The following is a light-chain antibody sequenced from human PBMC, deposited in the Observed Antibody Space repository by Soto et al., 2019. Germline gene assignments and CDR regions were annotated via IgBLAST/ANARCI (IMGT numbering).Light chain of an antibody. Sequence: DIVMTQSTATLSVSPGERATLSCRASQSVSSDLAWYQQKPGQAPRLLIYGASNRATGIPDRFSGSGSGTDFTLTISRLEPEDFAVYYCQQYGSSGTLGQGTKVDIK. J-gene: IGKJ1*01. CDR2: GAS. V-gene: IGKV3-20*01. CDR3: QQYGSSGT. CDR1: QSVSSD.